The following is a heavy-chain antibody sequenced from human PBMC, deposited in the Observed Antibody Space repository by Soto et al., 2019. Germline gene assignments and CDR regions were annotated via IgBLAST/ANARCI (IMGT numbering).Heavy chain of an antibody. CDR1: GFTFSSYA. V-gene: IGHV3-30-3*01. J-gene: IGHJ5*02. CDR2: ISYDGSNK. CDR3: ARSDYYYASSGWGWFDP. D-gene: IGHD3-22*01. Sequence: QVQLVESGGGVVQPGRSPRLSCAASGFTFSSYAMHWVRQAPGKGLEWVAVISYDGSNKYYADSVKGRFTISRDNSKNKLYLQMNSLRAEDTAVYYCARSDYYYASSGWGWFDPWGQGTLVTVSS.